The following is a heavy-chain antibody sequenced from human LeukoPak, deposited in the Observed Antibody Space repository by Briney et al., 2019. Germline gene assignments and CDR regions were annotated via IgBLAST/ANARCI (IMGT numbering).Heavy chain of an antibody. CDR3: ARPNFARPFDY. Sequence: SETLSLTCTVSGGSISSSYWSWIRQPPGKGLEWIGYIYHSGDTNSNPPLKRRVTISMETSKNQLSLKLSSVAAADTAVYYCARPNFARPFDYWGQGTLVTVSS. D-gene: IGHD6-6*01. V-gene: IGHV4-59*08. J-gene: IGHJ4*02. CDR2: IYHSGDT. CDR1: GGSISSSY.